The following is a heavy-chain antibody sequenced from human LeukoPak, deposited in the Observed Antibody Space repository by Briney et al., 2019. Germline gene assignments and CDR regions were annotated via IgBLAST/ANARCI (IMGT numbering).Heavy chain of an antibody. CDR1: GFTFSSYA. Sequence: GGSLRLSCAASGFTFSSYAMSWVRQAPGKGLEWVSAISGSGGSTYYADSVKGRFTISRDNSKNTLNLQMNSLRAEDTAVYYCAKASYDFWSGYSPNWFDPWGQGTLVTVSS. CDR2: ISGSGGST. D-gene: IGHD3-3*01. J-gene: IGHJ5*02. CDR3: AKASYDFWSGYSPNWFDP. V-gene: IGHV3-23*01.